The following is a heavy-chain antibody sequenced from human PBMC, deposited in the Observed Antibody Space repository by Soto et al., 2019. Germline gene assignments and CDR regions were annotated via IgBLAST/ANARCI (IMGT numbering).Heavy chain of an antibody. J-gene: IGHJ4*02. CDR1: GYSISSYNY. Sequence: SETLSLTCAVSGYSISSYNYWGWIRQPPGKGLEWIGSIYHSGSTYYNPSLKSRVTISVDTSKNQFSLKLSSVTAADTAVYYCARGHDYSNYESVYWGQGTLVTVSS. CDR3: ARGHDYSNYESVY. V-gene: IGHV4-38-2*01. CDR2: IYHSGST. D-gene: IGHD4-4*01.